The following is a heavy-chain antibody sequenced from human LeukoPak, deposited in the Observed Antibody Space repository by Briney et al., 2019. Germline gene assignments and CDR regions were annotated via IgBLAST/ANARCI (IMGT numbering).Heavy chain of an antibody. V-gene: IGHV1-8*01. Sequence: ASVKVACKASGYTFTSYDINWVRQATGQGLEWMGWMNPNSGNTGHAQKFQGRVTMTRNTSISTAYMELSSLRSEDTAVYYCARGPMMYYDILTGYYLYYYYYYMDVWGKGTTDTVSS. CDR1: GYTFTSYD. J-gene: IGHJ6*03. CDR3: ARGPMMYYDILTGYYLYYYYYYMDV. D-gene: IGHD3-9*01. CDR2: MNPNSGNT.